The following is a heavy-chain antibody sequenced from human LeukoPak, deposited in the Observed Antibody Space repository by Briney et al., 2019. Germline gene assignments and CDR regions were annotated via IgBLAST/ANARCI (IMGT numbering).Heavy chain of an antibody. CDR3: ARGRPHGNDY. Sequence: GGSLRLSCEASGFTFSDYSLNWVRQAPGKGLVWVSRIVSDGSNTNYADSVKGRFTISRDNAKNTLYLQMNSLRVEDTAVYYCARGRPHGNDYWGQGTLVTVSS. CDR2: IVSDGSNT. J-gene: IGHJ4*02. CDR1: GFTFSDYS. D-gene: IGHD4-23*01. V-gene: IGHV3-74*01.